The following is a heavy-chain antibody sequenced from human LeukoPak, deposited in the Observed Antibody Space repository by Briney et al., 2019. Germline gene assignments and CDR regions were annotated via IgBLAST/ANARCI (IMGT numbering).Heavy chain of an antibody. V-gene: IGHV3-74*01. J-gene: IGHJ4*02. Sequence: GSLRLSCAASGFTFSSSWMHWVRQAPGKGLVWVSRINPDGSTTSHADSVKGRFTFSRDNAKNTLYLQMNSLRAEDTAVYYCARSVGGDRDYWGQGTLVTVSS. CDR2: INPDGSTT. CDR3: ARSVGGDRDY. CDR1: GFTFSSSW. D-gene: IGHD2-21*02.